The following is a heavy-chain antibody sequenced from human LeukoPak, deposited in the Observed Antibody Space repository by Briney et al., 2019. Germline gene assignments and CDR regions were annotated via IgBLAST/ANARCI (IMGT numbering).Heavy chain of an antibody. D-gene: IGHD3-22*01. CDR1: GGSISSSNW. J-gene: IGHJ3*02. CDR2: IYHSGST. V-gene: IGHV4-4*02. CDR3: ARAYYYDSSGYYYDAFDI. Sequence: NPSGTLSLTCAVSGGSISSSNWWSWVRQPPGKGLEWIGEIYHSGSTNYNPSLKSRVTISVDKSKNQFSLKLSSVTAADTAVYYCARAYYYDSSGYYYDAFDIWGQGTMVTVSS.